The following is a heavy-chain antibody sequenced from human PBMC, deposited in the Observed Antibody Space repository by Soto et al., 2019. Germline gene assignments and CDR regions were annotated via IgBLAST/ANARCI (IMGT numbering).Heavy chain of an antibody. J-gene: IGHJ6*02. D-gene: IGHD1-1*01. CDR2: IIPIFGTA. CDR3: ALWGFRDGNNSKYNYSGMDV. CDR1: GGTFNRYT. Sequence: VPLVQSGAEVKKPGSSVKLSCKASGGTFNRYTINWVRQAPGQGLEWMGGIIPIFGTANYAQKFQGRVAIIADESTSAAFMELRSLRSEDTAVYYCALWGFRDGNNSKYNYSGMDVWGQGTTVTVSS. V-gene: IGHV1-69*01.